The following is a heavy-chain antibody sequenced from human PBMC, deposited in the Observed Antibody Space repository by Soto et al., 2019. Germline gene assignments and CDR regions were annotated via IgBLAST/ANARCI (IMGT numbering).Heavy chain of an antibody. CDR3: ARVPCITSTCSPLNWFDP. CDR2: INPKTGGT. CDR1: GYTFTDYY. Sequence: ASVKVSCKASGYTFTDYYLHWLRQAPVQGLEWLGWINPKTGGTNYAQKFQGRVTMTRDTSISTVYMEMSGLRSDDTAVYFCARVPCITSTCSPLNWFDPWGQGTLVTVSS. V-gene: IGHV1-2*02. J-gene: IGHJ5*02. D-gene: IGHD3-10*01.